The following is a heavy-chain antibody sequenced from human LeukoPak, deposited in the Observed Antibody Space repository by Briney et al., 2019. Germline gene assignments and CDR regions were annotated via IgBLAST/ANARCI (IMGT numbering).Heavy chain of an antibody. CDR1: GFTFSSYT. J-gene: IGHJ4*02. D-gene: IGHD6-19*01. Sequence: GGSLRLSCAASGFTFSSYTMNWVRQAPGKGLEWVSYISSGNSNIYYADSVKGRFTISRGNAKNSLYLQMNSLRAEDTAVYYCARDLGRIAVAGTDYWGQGTLVTVSS. CDR3: ARDLGRIAVAGTDY. V-gene: IGHV3-48*01. CDR2: ISSGNSNI.